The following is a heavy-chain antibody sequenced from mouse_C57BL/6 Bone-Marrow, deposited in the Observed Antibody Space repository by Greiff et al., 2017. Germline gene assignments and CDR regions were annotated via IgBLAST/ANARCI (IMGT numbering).Heavy chain of an antibody. V-gene: IGHV1-64*01. CDR3: AGYYDDDGFAY. CDR1: GYTFTSYW. D-gene: IGHD2-4*01. J-gene: IGHJ3*01. Sequence: QVQLQQPGAELVKPGASVKLSCKASGYTFTSYWMHWVKQRPGQGLEWIGMIHPNSGSTNYNEKFKSKATLTVDKSSSTAYMQLSSLTSEDSAVYYCAGYYDDDGFAYWGQGTLVTVSA. CDR2: IHPNSGST.